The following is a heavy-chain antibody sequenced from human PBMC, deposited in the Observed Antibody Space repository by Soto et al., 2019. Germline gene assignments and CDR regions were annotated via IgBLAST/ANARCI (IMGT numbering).Heavy chain of an antibody. CDR2: IYSSGST. J-gene: IGHJ4*02. CDR1: GGSISSYY. D-gene: IGHD2-15*01. V-gene: IGHV4-59*01. Sequence: SETLSLTCTVSGGSISSYYWSWIRQPPGKGLEWIGYIYSSGSTNCNPPLKSRLTISVDTSKNQFSLKLSSVTAADTAVYYCARGKGGYSPFDYWGQGTLVTVS. CDR3: ARGKGGYSPFDY.